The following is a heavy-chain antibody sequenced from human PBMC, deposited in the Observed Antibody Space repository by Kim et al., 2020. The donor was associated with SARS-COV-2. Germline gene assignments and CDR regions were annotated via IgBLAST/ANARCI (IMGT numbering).Heavy chain of an antibody. CDR3: TRRCREGPFDF. CDR1: GFTFDDSA. V-gene: IGHV3-9*01. Sequence: GGSLRLSCAASGFTFDDSAMHWVRQAPGKGLEWLSGISWNSVGIIYADSVKGRFTISRDNAENSLYLQMTSLRAEDTALYYCTRRCREGPFDFWGRGTLVTVSS. J-gene: IGHJ5*01. CDR2: ISWNSVGI.